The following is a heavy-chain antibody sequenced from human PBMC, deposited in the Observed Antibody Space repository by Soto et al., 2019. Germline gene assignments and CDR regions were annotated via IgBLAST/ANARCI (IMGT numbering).Heavy chain of an antibody. D-gene: IGHD2-15*01. Sequence: GASVKVSCKASGYTFTSYDINWVRQATGQGLEWMGWMNPNSGNTGYAQKFQGRVTMTRNTSISTAYMELSSLRSEDTAVYYCARTPYIYCSGGSCYYWNWFDPGGQGTLVTVPQ. J-gene: IGHJ5*02. CDR2: MNPNSGNT. CDR1: GYTFTSYD. CDR3: ARTPYIYCSGGSCYYWNWFDP. V-gene: IGHV1-8*01.